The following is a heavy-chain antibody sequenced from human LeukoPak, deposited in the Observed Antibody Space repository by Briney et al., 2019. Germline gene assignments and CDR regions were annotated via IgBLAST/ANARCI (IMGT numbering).Heavy chain of an antibody. Sequence: GGSLRLSCTASGFTFSSYAMSWVRQPPGKGLEWASLISGGGDSTYYADSVKGRFTISRDNSKNTLYLEMNSLRAEDTAVYYCGKDRNVYCSGGSCYTLWGQGTLATVSS. D-gene: IGHD2-15*01. J-gene: IGHJ4*02. CDR2: ISGGGDST. CDR1: GFTFSSYA. V-gene: IGHV3-23*01. CDR3: GKDRNVYCSGGSCYTL.